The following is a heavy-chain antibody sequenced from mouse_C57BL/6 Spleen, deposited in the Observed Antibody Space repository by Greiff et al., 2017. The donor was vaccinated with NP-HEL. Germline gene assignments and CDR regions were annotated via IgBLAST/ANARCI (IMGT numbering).Heavy chain of an antibody. Sequence: EVHVVESGGGLVQPGGSLSLSCAASGFTFTDYYMSWVRQPPGKALEWLGFIRNKANGYTTEYSASVKGRFTISRDKSQSILYLQMNALRAEDSATYYCARPGAMDYWGQGTSVTVSS. CDR2: IRNKANGYTT. V-gene: IGHV7-3*01. J-gene: IGHJ4*01. CDR3: ARPGAMDY. CDR1: GFTFTDYY.